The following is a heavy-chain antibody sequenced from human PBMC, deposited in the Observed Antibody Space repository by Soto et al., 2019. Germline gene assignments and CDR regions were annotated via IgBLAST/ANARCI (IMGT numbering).Heavy chain of an antibody. Sequence: GGSLRLSCAASGFTFSSYSMNWVRQAPGKGLEWVSSISSSSSYIYYADSVKGRFTISRDNAKNSLYLQMNSLRAEDTAVDYCARDFTSIVVTPPKDWGLFDYWGQGTLVTVSS. CDR1: GFTFSSYS. D-gene: IGHD7-27*01. V-gene: IGHV3-21*01. J-gene: IGHJ4*02. CDR3: ARDFTSIVVTPPKDWGLFDY. CDR2: ISSSSSYI.